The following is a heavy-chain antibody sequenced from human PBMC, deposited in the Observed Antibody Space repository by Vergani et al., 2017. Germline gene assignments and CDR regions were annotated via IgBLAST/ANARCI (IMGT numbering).Heavy chain of an antibody. V-gene: IGHV1-69*01. CDR1: GGTFSSYA. Sequence: QVQLVQSGAEVKKPGSSVQVSCKASGGTFSSYAISWVRPAPGQGLEWMGGIIPTFGTAHYAQRFQGRVTITADESTSTAYMELSSLRSEDTAVYYCARVPLRTQGYMDVWGKGTTVTVSS. D-gene: IGHD2-15*01. J-gene: IGHJ6*03. CDR2: IIPTFGTA. CDR3: ARVPLRTQGYMDV.